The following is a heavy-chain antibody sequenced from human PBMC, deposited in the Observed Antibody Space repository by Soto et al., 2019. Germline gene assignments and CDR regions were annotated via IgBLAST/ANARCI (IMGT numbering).Heavy chain of an antibody. CDR3: ARHHMAATDMYFDY. D-gene: IGHD6-19*01. Sequence: SETLSLTCTVAGGSISSGGYYWSWIRQHPGKGLEWIGYIYDNDSTYYNPSLKSRVTMSVDMSRNQFSLKLSSVTAADTAVYYCARHHMAATDMYFDYWGQGTLVTVSS. V-gene: IGHV4-31*03. CDR2: IYDNDST. J-gene: IGHJ4*02. CDR1: GGSISSGGYY.